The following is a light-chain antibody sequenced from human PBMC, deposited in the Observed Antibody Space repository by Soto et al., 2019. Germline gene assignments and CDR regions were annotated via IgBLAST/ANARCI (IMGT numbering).Light chain of an antibody. CDR2: GAS. J-gene: IGKJ2*01. CDR1: QSVSSSY. V-gene: IGKV3-20*01. CDR3: QQYGSSPYT. Sequence: EIVLTQSPGTLSLSPVERATLSCRASQSVSSSYLAWYQQKPGQAPRLLIYGASSRATDIPDRFSGSGSGTDFTLTISRLEPEDFAVYYCQQYGSSPYTFGQGTKLEIK.